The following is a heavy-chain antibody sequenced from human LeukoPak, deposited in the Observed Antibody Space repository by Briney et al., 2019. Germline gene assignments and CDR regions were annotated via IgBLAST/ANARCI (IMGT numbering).Heavy chain of an antibody. D-gene: IGHD3-3*01. CDR3: ARVGYDFWSAIPLQNWFDP. CDR2: INPNSGGT. CDR1: GYTFTGYY. Sequence: ASVKVSCKASGYTFTGYYMHWVRQAPGQGLEWMGWINPNSGGTNYAQKFQGRVTMTRDTSISTAYMELSRLRSDDTAVYYCARVGYDFWSAIPLQNWFDPWGQGTLVTVSS. V-gene: IGHV1-2*02. J-gene: IGHJ5*02.